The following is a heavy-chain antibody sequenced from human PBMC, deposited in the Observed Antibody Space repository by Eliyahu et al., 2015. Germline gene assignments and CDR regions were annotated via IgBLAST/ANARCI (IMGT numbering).Heavy chain of an antibody. CDR2: INRDGSTP. D-gene: IGHD2-15*01. Sequence: EVQLVESGGGLVQPGGSLRLSCAASGFTFSDYWXPWVRQAPGKGMVWVSRINRDGSTPTYADSVKGRFTVSRDNAKNTLYLQMNSLRAEDTAVYFCARAPDCGGGSCNSYHYYGMDVWAKGTTVTVSS. V-gene: IGHV3-74*03. CDR3: ARAPDCGGGSCNSYHYYGMDV. J-gene: IGHJ6*04. CDR1: GFTFSDYW.